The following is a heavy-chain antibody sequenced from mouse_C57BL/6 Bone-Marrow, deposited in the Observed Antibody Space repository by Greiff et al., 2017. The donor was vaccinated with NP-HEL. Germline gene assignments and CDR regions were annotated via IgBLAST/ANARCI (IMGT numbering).Heavy chain of an antibody. CDR1: GYTFTSYW. CDR3: ARVSTMVKWFAY. CDR2: IDPSDSYT. D-gene: IGHD2-2*01. J-gene: IGHJ3*01. V-gene: IGHV1-59*01. Sequence: QVQLQQPGAELVRPGTSVKLSCKASGYTFTSYWMHWVKQRPGQGLEWIGVIDPSDSYTNYNQKFKGKATLTVDTSSSTAYMQLSSLTSDGSAVYYGARVSTMVKWFAYWGQGTLVTVSA.